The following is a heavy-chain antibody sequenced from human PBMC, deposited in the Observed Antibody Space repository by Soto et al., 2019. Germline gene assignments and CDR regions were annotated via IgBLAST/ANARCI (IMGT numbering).Heavy chain of an antibody. CDR3: SKDFCYDFWSGYYSIDG. CDR2: ISGSGGST. D-gene: IGHD3-3*01. J-gene: IGHJ5*01. V-gene: IGHV3-23*01. Sequence: EVQVLESGGGLVQPGGSLRLSCAAFGFTFSNYAMSWVRQAPGKGLEWVSDISGSGGSTYYAYAGKGRFTISRDNSKNTLSLQMNSLRGEDTALYYCSKDFCYDFWSGYYSIDGWSHGTLFTVAS. CDR1: GFTFSNYA.